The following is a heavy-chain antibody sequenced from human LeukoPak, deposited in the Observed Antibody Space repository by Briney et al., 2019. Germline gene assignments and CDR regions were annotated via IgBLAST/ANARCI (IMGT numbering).Heavy chain of an antibody. V-gene: IGHV3-11*01. CDR2: ISSGGSTI. J-gene: IGHJ4*02. Sequence: GGSLRLSCAVSGFTFSDYYMSWIRQAPGKGLEWVSYISSGGSTISHADSVKGRFTISRDNAENSLYLQMNSLRAEDTAVYYCARRAAAGRCFYYWGQGTLVTVSS. CDR1: GFTFSDYY. CDR3: ARRAAAGRCFYY. D-gene: IGHD6-13*01.